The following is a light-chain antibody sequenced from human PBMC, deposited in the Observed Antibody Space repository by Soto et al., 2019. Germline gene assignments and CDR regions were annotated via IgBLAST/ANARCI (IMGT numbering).Light chain of an antibody. CDR2: NNN. V-gene: IGLV1-44*01. CDR1: SSNIGTNA. CDR3: AAWDDSLNGYV. J-gene: IGLJ1*01. Sequence: QSVLTQPPSASGTPGQRVTISCSGGSSNIGTNAVNWYHQLPGTAPKLLIYNNNQRPSGVPDPFSGSKSGTSASLAISGLQSEDEADYYCAAWDDSLNGYVFGTGTKVTVL.